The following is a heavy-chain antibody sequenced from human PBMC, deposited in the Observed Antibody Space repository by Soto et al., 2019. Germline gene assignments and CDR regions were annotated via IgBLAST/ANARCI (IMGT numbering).Heavy chain of an antibody. Sequence: EVQLVESGGGLVQPGGSLRLSCAASGFTVSSNYMSRVRQAPGKGLEWVSVIYSGGSTYYADSVKGRFTISRDNSKNTLYLQMNSLRAEDTAVYYCARNGEGLPVKYYYYYYMDVWGKGTTVTVSS. J-gene: IGHJ6*03. CDR1: GFTVSSNY. CDR3: ARNGEGLPVKYYYYYYMDV. CDR2: IYSGGST. V-gene: IGHV3-66*01. D-gene: IGHD4-17*01.